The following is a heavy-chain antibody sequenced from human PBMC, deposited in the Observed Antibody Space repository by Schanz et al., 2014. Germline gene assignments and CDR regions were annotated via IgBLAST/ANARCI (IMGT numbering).Heavy chain of an antibody. V-gene: IGHV3-48*01. CDR2: VSRSTPDI. CDR1: GFSFSSYA. D-gene: IGHD3-3*01. CDR3: VRDSFFAFDY. Sequence: VQLVESGGGLVEPGGSLRLSCAASGFSFSSYAMGWVRQAPGKGLEWVSYVSRSTPDIYYADSVKGRFTMSRDNAKNSVFLQMNSLRAEDTAVYYCVRDSFFAFDYWGQGTLVTVSS. J-gene: IGHJ4*02.